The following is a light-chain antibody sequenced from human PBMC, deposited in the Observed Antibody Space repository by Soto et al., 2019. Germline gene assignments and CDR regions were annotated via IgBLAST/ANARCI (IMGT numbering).Light chain of an antibody. CDR1: RSNIGAGYD. CDR2: GNS. Sequence: QSVLTQLPSVSGAPGQRVTISCTGSRSNIGAGYDVHWYQQLPGTAPKLLIYGNSNRPSGVPDRFSGSKSGTSASLAITGLQAEDEADYSCQSYDSSQSAWVFGGGTKLTVL. CDR3: QSYDSSQSAWV. V-gene: IGLV1-40*01. J-gene: IGLJ3*02.